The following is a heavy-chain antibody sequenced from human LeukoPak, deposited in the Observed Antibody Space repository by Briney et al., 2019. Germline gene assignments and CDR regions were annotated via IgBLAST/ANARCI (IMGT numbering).Heavy chain of an antibody. CDR1: GFTFSNFA. D-gene: IGHD2-21*01. J-gene: IGHJ4*02. Sequence: GGSLRLSCAASGFTFSNFAMGWVRQAPEKGLEWVSYIGASSASTYYADSVKGQFTISRDNSRNTLYLQMNSLRAEDTAVYFCTKERLPNDGSRDFDYWGQGTLVTVSS. CDR3: TKERLPNDGSRDFDY. CDR2: IGASSAST. V-gene: IGHV3-23*01.